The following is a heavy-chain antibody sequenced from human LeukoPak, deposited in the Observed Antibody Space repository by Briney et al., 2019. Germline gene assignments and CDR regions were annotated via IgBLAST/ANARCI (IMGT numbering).Heavy chain of an antibody. J-gene: IGHJ4*02. CDR2: IKQDGSDK. Sequence: PGGSLRLSCAASGFTFSDYWMTWVRRAPGKGLEWVANIKQDGSDKHYVDSVKGQFIISRDNAKNSLYLQMNGLRAEDTAVYYCARAGYTYITLYYWGQGTLVTVSS. V-gene: IGHV3-7*01. CDR3: ARAGYTYITLYY. D-gene: IGHD5-18*01. CDR1: GFTFSDYW.